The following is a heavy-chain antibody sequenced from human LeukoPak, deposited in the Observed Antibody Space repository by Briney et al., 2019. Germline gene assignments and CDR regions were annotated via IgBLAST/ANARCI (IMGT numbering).Heavy chain of an antibody. CDR2: IYYSGST. CDR1: GGSISSYY. V-gene: IGHV4-59*01. J-gene: IGHJ4*02. CDR3: ARDRPIGL. D-gene: IGHD2/OR15-2a*01. Sequence: SETLSLTCTVSGGSISSYYWSWIRQPPGKGLEWIGYIYYSGSTNYNPSLKSRVTISVDTSKNQFSLKLSSVTAADTALYYCARDRPIGLWGQGTLVTVSS.